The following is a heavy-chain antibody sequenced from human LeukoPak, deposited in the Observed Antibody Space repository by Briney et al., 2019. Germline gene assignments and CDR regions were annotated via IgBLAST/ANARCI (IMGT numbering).Heavy chain of an antibody. CDR2: ISYDGSNK. CDR1: GFTFSSYG. V-gene: IGHV3-30*18. Sequence: GGSLRLSCAAAGFTFSSYGMHWVRQAPGKGLEWLAVISYDGSNKYYADSVKGRFTISRDNSKNTLYLQMNSLRAEDTAVYYCAQGLRSYYYYGMDVWGQGTTVTVSS. CDR3: AQGLRSYYYYGMDV. J-gene: IGHJ6*02. D-gene: IGHD1-14*01.